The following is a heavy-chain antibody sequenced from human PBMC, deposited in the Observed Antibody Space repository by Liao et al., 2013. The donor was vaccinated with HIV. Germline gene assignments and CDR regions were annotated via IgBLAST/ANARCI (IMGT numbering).Heavy chain of an antibody. J-gene: IGHJ3*01. CDR1: GGSISSYY. D-gene: IGHD3-10*01. V-gene: IGHV4-59*10. CDR2: IYYRGST. Sequence: QVQLQQWGAGLLKPSETLSLTCTVSGGSISSYYWSWIRQPAGKGLEWIGRIYYRGSTYYNPSLKSRVTISQDTSKNQFSLNLNSVTAADTAVYFCARVYSYGPADNDGFDVWGQGTMVTVSS. CDR3: ARVYSYGPADNDGFDV.